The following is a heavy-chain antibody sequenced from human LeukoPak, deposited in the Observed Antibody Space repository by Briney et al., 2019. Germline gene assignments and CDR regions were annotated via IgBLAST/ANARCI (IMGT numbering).Heavy chain of an antibody. D-gene: IGHD2-2*01. CDR2: MNPNSGNT. V-gene: IGHV1-8*01. Sequence: GASVKVSCKASGYTFTSYDINWVRQATGQGLEWMGWMNPNSGNTGYAQKFQGRVTMTRNTSISTAYMELSSLRSEDTAVYYCARGKGAYCSSTSCYNDAFDIWGQGTMVTVSS. CDR3: ARGKGAYCSSTSCYNDAFDI. J-gene: IGHJ3*02. CDR1: GYTFTSYD.